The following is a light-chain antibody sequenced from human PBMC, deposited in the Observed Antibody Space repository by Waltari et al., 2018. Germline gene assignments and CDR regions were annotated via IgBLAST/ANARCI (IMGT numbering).Light chain of an antibody. J-gene: IGKJ4*01. CDR3: QQVNSFPAT. Sequence: DIQMTQSPSSVSAFVGDRVTITCRASQSISNWLAWYQQKPGKAPKLLIDGASDLHSGVPSRFSGSGAGTDFTLTISSLQAEYFATYYCQQVNSFPATFGGGTTVEIK. V-gene: IGKV1-12*01. CDR2: GAS. CDR1: QSISNW.